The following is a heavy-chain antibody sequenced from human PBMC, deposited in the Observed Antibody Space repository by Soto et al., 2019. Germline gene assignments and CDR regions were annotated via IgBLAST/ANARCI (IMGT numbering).Heavy chain of an antibody. Sequence: GGSLRLSCAASGFTFSSYGMHWVRQAPGKGLEWVAVIWYDGSNKYYADSVKGRFIISRDNSKNTLYLQMNSLRAEDTAVYYCARDNGSSSRFGYFDLWGRGTLVTVSS. CDR3: ARDNGSSSRFGYFDL. V-gene: IGHV3-33*08. CDR2: IWYDGSNK. CDR1: GFTFSSYG. J-gene: IGHJ2*01. D-gene: IGHD6-6*01.